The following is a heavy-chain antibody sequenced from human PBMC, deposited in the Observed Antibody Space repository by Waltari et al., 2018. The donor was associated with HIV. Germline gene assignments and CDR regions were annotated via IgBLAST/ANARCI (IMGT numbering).Heavy chain of an antibody. CDR1: GFSLSTRGVG. CDR2: VFWDDDK. V-gene: IGHV2-5*02. Sequence: QISLKESGPALVNPTQTLTLTCTFPGFSLSTRGVGVGWIRQPPGKALEWLGVVFWDDDKRYSPPLKSRLSITKDTSRNQVVLRMTSIDPVDTVTYFCAYSPFCSSSLRDYYYCNGLDVWGPGTTVTVAS. D-gene: IGHD2-2*01. J-gene: IGHJ6*02. CDR3: AYSPFCSSSLRDYYYCNGLDV.